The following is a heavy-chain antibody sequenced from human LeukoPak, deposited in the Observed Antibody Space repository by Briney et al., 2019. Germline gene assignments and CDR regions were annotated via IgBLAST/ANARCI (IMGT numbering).Heavy chain of an antibody. CDR3: AGEYYYGSGSPMDV. CDR1: GGSISSYY. J-gene: IGHJ6*04. V-gene: IGHV4-4*07. Sequence: PSETLSLTCTVSGGSISSYYWSWIRQPAGKGLEWIGRIYTSGSTNYNPSLKSRVTMSVDTSKNQFSLKLSSVTTADTAVYYCAGEYYYGSGSPMDVWGKGTTVTISS. D-gene: IGHD3-10*01. CDR2: IYTSGST.